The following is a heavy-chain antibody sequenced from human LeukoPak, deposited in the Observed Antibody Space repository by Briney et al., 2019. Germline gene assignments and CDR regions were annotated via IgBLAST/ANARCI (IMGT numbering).Heavy chain of an antibody. CDR1: GGSISSDSHY. J-gene: IGHJ5*02. CDR3: ARGHISSDYYGSGSYYKVDWFDP. Sequence: SETLSLTCTVSGGSISSDSHYWSWIRQPAGKGLEWIGRMYTSGSTKYNPSLKSRVTMSVDTSKNQFSLKLSSVTAADTAVYYCARGHISSDYYGSGSYYKVDWFDPWGQGTLVTVSS. CDR2: MYTSGST. D-gene: IGHD3-10*01. V-gene: IGHV4-61*02.